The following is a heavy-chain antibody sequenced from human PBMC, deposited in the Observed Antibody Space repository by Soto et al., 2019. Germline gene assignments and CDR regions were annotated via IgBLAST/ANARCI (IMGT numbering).Heavy chain of an antibody. CDR3: ARDGGHCGGDCLYGFDI. J-gene: IGHJ3*02. CDR2: VYYRGST. Sequence: VQLQESGPGLVKPSETLSLTCSVSGGSISNYYWSWARQPPGKELEWIAYVYYRGSTNYNPPLKSRVTISVDASKNQLSLNLKSVTAADTAVYYCARDGGHCGGDCLYGFDIWGPGTMVTVSS. V-gene: IGHV4-59*01. CDR1: GGSISNYY. D-gene: IGHD2-21*02.